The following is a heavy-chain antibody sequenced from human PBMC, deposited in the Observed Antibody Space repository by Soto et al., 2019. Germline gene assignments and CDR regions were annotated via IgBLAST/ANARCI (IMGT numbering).Heavy chain of an antibody. V-gene: IGHV4-31*03. CDR3: ASQFYGDYVDY. CDR1: GGSISSGGYY. Sequence: QVQLQESGPGLVKPSQTLSLTCTVSGGSISSGGYYWSWIRQHLGKGLEWIGNIYYSGSSYYNPSLKSRVTISVDTSKNQFSLKLSSVTAADTAVYYCASQFYGDYVDYWGQGTLVTVSS. CDR2: IYYSGSS. D-gene: IGHD4-17*01. J-gene: IGHJ4*02.